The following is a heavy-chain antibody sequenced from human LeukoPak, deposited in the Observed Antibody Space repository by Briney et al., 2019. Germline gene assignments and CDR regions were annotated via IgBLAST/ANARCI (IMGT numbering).Heavy chain of an antibody. CDR2: VWYDGNRK. CDR3: ARDYYDSSGSFDY. J-gene: IGHJ4*02. CDR1: GFTFSNHA. V-gene: IGHV3-33*01. D-gene: IGHD3-22*01. Sequence: GGSLRLSCAASGFTFSNHAMHWVRQAPGKGLEWVTLVWYDGNRKYYADSVKGRFTISRDNAKNSLYLQMNSLRAEDTAVYYCARDYYDSSGSFDYWGQGTLVTVSS.